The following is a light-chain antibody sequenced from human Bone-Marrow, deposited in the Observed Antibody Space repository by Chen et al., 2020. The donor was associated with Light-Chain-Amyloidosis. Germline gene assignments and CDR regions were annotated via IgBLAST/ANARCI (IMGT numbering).Light chain of an antibody. CDR2: EVT. Sequence: QSALPQPASLSGSPGKSSTLSCTGTSSDVGGYKHVSWYQQHPDKAPKLMIYEVTNRPSWVPDRFSGSKSDNTASLTISGLQTEDEADYFCSSCTITNTLVFGSGTRVTVL. J-gene: IGLJ1*01. CDR3: SSCTITNTLV. V-gene: IGLV2-14*01. CDR1: SSDVGGYKH.